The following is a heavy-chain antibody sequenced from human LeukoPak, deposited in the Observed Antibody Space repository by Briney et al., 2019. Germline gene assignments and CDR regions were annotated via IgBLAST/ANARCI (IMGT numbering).Heavy chain of an antibody. J-gene: IGHJ3*02. Sequence: ASVKVSCKVSGYTLTELSMHWVRQAPGEGLEWMGGFDPEDGETIYAQKFQGRVTMTEDTSTDTAYMELSSLRSEDTAVYYCATLTIVGATTGAFDIWGQGTMVTVSS. V-gene: IGHV1-24*01. CDR3: ATLTIVGATTGAFDI. D-gene: IGHD1-26*01. CDR1: GYTLTELS. CDR2: FDPEDGET.